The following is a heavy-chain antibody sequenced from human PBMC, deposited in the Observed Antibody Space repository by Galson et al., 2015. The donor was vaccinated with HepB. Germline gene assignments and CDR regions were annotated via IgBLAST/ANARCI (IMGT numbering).Heavy chain of an antibody. Sequence: SLRLSCAASGFTFSSYSMNWVRQAPGKGLEWVSSISSSSSYIYYADSVKGRFTISRDNAKNSLYLQMNSLRAEDTAVYYCARVVIITGTTTFPFDIWGQGTMVTVSS. D-gene: IGHD1-7*01. V-gene: IGHV3-21*01. CDR3: ARVVIITGTTTFPFDI. CDR1: GFTFSSYS. CDR2: ISSSSSYI. J-gene: IGHJ3*02.